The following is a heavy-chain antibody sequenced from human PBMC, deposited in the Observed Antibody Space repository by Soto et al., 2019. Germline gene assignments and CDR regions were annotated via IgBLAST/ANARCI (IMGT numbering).Heavy chain of an antibody. D-gene: IGHD6-13*01. V-gene: IGHV1-8*01. Sequence: ASVKDSCKASGYTFTSYDINWVRQATGQGLEWMGRMNPNSGNTGYAQKLQGRVTMTRNTSISTAYMELSSLRSEDTAVYYCARVGTGAAWYQWFGPWGQGTLVTVSS. J-gene: IGHJ5*02. CDR2: MNPNSGNT. CDR3: ARVGTGAAWYQWFGP. CDR1: GYTFTSYD.